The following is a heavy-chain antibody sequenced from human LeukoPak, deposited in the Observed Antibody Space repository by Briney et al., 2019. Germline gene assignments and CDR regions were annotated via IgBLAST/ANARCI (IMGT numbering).Heavy chain of an antibody. D-gene: IGHD2-2*01. V-gene: IGHV4-4*02. CDR1: GGSISSSNW. CDR3: ASRGYDSPFDY. J-gene: IGHJ4*02. Sequence: PSETLSLTCAVSGGSISSSNWWSWVRQPPGKGLEWIGEIYHSGSTNYNPSLRTRVTISVDKSKNQFSLKLSSVTAADTAVYYCASRGYDSPFDYWGQGTLVTVSS. CDR2: IYHSGST.